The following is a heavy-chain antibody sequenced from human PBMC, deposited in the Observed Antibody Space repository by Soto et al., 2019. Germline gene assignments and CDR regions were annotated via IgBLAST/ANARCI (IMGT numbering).Heavy chain of an antibody. CDR2: ISYEGSNK. CDR3: ARAGYSSGWYYGPFDY. D-gene: IGHD6-19*01. Sequence: QVQLVESGGGVVQPGRSLRLSCAASGFTFSSYAMHWVRQAPGTGLEWVAVISYEGSNKYYADSVKGRFTISTDNSKNTLYLQMNSLRAEDTAVYYCARAGYSSGWYYGPFDYWGQGTLVTVSS. J-gene: IGHJ4*02. V-gene: IGHV3-30-3*01. CDR1: GFTFSSYA.